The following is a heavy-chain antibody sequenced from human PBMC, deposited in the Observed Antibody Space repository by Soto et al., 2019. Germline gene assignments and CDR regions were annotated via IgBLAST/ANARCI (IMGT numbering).Heavy chain of an antibody. J-gene: IGHJ4*02. Sequence: SETLSLTCTVSGGSISSSSYYWGWIRQPPGKGLEWIGSIYYSGSTYYNPSLKSRVTISVDTSKNQFSLKLSSVTAADTAVYYCARRNDFWSGYSSDYWGQGTLVTVYS. V-gene: IGHV4-39*01. D-gene: IGHD3-3*01. CDR1: GGSISSSSYY. CDR3: ARRNDFWSGYSSDY. CDR2: IYYSGST.